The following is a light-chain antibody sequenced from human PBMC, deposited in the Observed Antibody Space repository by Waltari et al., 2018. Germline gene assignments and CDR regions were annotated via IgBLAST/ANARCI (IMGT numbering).Light chain of an antibody. Sequence: ALTQPPSVSVSPGQTATIPCSGDKLGNPYVSWYQQPSGQPPLLVIYEDSRRPSGIPERFSGDNSGNTATLTIGDTQSVDEADYFCQARGNNDVVFGGGTKLTVL. CDR1: KLGNPY. J-gene: IGLJ3*02. CDR2: EDS. V-gene: IGLV3-1*01. CDR3: QARGNNDVV.